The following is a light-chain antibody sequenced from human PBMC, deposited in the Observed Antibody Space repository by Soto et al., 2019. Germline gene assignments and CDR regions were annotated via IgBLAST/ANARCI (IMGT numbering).Light chain of an antibody. Sequence: QSALTQPASVSGSPGQSVTISCTGTTSDIGGYDYVSWYQQYPDKAPKLVIFDVSDRPSGLFTRFSGSKSGNTASLTISGLQAEDEADYYCSSYTTVSPHVLFGGGTKLTVL. CDR3: SSYTTVSPHVL. CDR2: DVS. CDR1: TSDIGGYDY. V-gene: IGLV2-14*03. J-gene: IGLJ3*02.